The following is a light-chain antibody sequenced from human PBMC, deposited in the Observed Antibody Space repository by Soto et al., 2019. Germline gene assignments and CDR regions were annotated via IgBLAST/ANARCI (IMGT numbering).Light chain of an antibody. CDR1: SSDVGGYNY. V-gene: IGLV2-14*01. Sequence: QSALTQPASVSGSPGQSITISCTGTSSDVGGYNYVSWYQQHPGKAPKLMIYDVSNRPSGVSNRFSGSKSGNTASLTISGLQAEDEAVYYCSSYTSSSTLLYVFRTWTKLTVL. CDR2: DVS. J-gene: IGLJ1*01. CDR3: SSYTSSSTLLYV.